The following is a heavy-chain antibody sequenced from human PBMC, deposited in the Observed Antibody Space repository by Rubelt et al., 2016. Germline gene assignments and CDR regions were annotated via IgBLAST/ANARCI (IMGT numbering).Heavy chain of an antibody. D-gene: IGHD1-26*01. CDR3: ARGDREAFDI. CDR2: IGTGGDT. CDR1: GFIFRRYD. V-gene: IGHV3-13*01. Sequence: EVQLLESGGGVVQPGGSLRLSCAASGFIFRRYDMHWVRQTTGKGLEWVSTIGTGGDTYYPDSVKGRFTISRDNSKSTLNLQMNSLRVEDTAVYYCARGDREAFDIWGQGTMVAVSS. J-gene: IGHJ3*02.